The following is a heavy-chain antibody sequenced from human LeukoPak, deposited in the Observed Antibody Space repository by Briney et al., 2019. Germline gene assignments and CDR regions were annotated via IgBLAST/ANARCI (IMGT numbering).Heavy chain of an antibody. Sequence: PSETLSLTCTVSGGSISSSSYYWGWIRQPPGKGLEWYGSIYYSGSTYYNPSLKSRVTISVDTSKNQFSLKLSSVTAEDTAVYYCARHSRLGYCSSTSCYRADNWFDPWGQGSLVTVSS. CDR3: ARHSRLGYCSSTSCYRADNWFDP. J-gene: IGHJ5*02. V-gene: IGHV4-39*01. CDR1: GGSISSSSYY. D-gene: IGHD2-2*01. CDR2: IYYSGST.